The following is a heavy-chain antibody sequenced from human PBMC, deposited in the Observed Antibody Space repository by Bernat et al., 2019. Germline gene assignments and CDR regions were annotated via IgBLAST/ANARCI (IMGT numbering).Heavy chain of an antibody. D-gene: IGHD2-2*02. Sequence: QVQLQQWGAGLLKPSETLSLTCAVYGGSFSGYYWSWIRQPPGKGLEWIGEINHSGSTNYNPSLKSRVTISVDTSKNQFSLKLSSVTAADTAVYYCARGHRGGYCSSNSCYTRYNWFDPWGQGTLVTVSS. V-gene: IGHV4-34*01. CDR2: INHSGST. CDR1: GGSFSGYY. J-gene: IGHJ5*02. CDR3: ARGHRGGYCSSNSCYTRYNWFDP.